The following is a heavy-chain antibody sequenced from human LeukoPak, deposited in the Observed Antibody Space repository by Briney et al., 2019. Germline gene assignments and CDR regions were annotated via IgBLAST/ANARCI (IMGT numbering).Heavy chain of an antibody. CDR1: GFTFSSYE. Sequence: GGSLRLSCAASGFTFSSYEMNWVRQAPGKGLEWVSYISSSGSTIYYADSVKGRFTISRDNAKNSLCLQMNSLRAEDTAVYYCANLWGGGYKSDGMDVWGKGTTVTVSS. D-gene: IGHD5-24*01. J-gene: IGHJ6*04. CDR3: ANLWGGGYKSDGMDV. V-gene: IGHV3-48*03. CDR2: ISSSGSTI.